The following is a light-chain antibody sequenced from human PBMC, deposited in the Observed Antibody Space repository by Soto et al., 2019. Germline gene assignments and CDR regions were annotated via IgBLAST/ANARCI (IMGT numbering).Light chain of an antibody. CDR1: SSDIGFFNY. CDR2: EVS. J-gene: IGLJ1*01. CDR3: CSYAGSYTHV. V-gene: IGLV2-8*01. Sequence: QSALTQPPSASGSPGQSVTISCTGTSSDIGFFNYVSWYQQHPGKAPKLVIYEVSQRPSGVSDRFSGSKSGNTASLTVSGLQAEDEADYYCCSYAGSYTHVFGTGTKLTVL.